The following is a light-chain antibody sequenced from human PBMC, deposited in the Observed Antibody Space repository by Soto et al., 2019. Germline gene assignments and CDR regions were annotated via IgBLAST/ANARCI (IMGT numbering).Light chain of an antibody. Sequence: QPVLTQPASVSGSPGQSITIPCTGTSSDVGGYDYVSWYQQRPGEAPKLMIYDVSDRPSGVSNRFSGSKSGNTASLTISGLQAEDEAHYYCSSYTSSNSWVFGGGTKLTVL. CDR3: SSYTSSNSWV. V-gene: IGLV2-14*01. CDR2: DVS. J-gene: IGLJ3*02. CDR1: SSDVGGYDY.